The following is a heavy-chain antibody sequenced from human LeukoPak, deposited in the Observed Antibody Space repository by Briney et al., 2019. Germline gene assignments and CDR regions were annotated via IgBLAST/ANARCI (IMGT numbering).Heavy chain of an antibody. CDR3: ARTYSSSWLTRKYFDY. CDR2: IYHSGST. CDR1: GGSISSSNW. D-gene: IGHD6-13*01. V-gene: IGHV4-4*02. J-gene: IGHJ4*02. Sequence: PSETLSLTCAVSGGSISSSNWWSWVRQPPGKGLEWIGEIYHSGSTNYNPSLKSRVTISVDKSKNQFSLKLSSVTAADTAVYYCARTYSSSWLTRKYFDYWGQGTLVTVSS.